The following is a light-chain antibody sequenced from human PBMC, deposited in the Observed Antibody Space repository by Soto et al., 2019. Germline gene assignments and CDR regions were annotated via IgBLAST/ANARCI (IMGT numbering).Light chain of an antibody. Sequence: YELTQPPSVSVAPGKTARITCGGNNIGSKSVHWYQQKPGQAPVLVIYYDSDRPSGIPERFSGSNSGNTATLTISRVEAGDEADYYCQVWDSSSAHPVFGGGTKLTVL. CDR2: YDS. V-gene: IGLV3-21*04. CDR1: NIGSKS. CDR3: QVWDSSSAHPV. J-gene: IGLJ3*02.